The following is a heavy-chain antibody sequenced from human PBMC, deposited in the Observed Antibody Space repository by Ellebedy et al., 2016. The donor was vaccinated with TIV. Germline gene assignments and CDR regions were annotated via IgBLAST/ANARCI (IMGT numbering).Heavy chain of an antibody. CDR2: INPNSGVA. J-gene: IGHJ6*02. CDR3: ARDFFYGSGSYYPYYGMDV. CDR1: GYTFGGYY. D-gene: IGHD3-10*01. V-gene: IGHV1-2*02. Sequence: ASVKVSCKASGYTFGGYYLDWVRQAPGQGLEWMGWINPNSGVANYARKFKGRVTMTSDTSINTAYMELGVLTSDDTAVYYCARDFFYGSGSYYPYYGMDVWGQGTTVSVSS.